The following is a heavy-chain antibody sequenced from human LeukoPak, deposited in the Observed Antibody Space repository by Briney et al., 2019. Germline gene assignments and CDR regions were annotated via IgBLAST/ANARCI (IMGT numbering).Heavy chain of an antibody. V-gene: IGHV4-59*01. CDR1: GGSISGYY. CDR3: PRSPSSGVFDY. D-gene: IGHD3-22*01. J-gene: IGHJ4*02. Sequence: SETLSLTCTVSGGSISGYYWSWIRQPPGKGLEWIGYVHYTGSTDYNPSLKSRVTISVDTSKNQSSLRLSSVTAADTAVYYCPRSPSSGVFDYWGQGTLVTVSS. CDR2: VHYTGST.